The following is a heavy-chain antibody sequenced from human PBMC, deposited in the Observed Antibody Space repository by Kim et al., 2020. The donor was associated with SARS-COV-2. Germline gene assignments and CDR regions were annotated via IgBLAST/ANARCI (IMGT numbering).Heavy chain of an antibody. CDR3: ARGAYRQLGPGY. D-gene: IGHD6-6*01. CDR2: MNPNSGNT. V-gene: IGHV1-8*01. Sequence: ASVKVSCKASGYTFTSYDINWVRQATGQGLEWMGWMNPNSGNTGYAQKFQGRVTMTRNTSISTAYTELSSLRSEDTAVYYCARGAYRQLGPGYWGQGTLVTVSS. J-gene: IGHJ4*02. CDR1: GYTFTSYD.